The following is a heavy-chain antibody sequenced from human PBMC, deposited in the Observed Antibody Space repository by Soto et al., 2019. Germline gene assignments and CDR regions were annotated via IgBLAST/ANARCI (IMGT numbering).Heavy chain of an antibody. CDR2: IYYTGST. CDR3: ARDYDSSGDY. V-gene: IGHV4-30-4*01. Sequence: TSETLSLTCTVSGGSTSSDDYYWSWIRQPPGKGLEWIGYIYYTGSTYYNPSLKSRVTISLDTSKNQFSLKLSSVTAADTAVYYCARDYDSSGDYWGQGTLVTVSS. J-gene: IGHJ4*02. CDR1: GGSTSSDDYY. D-gene: IGHD3-22*01.